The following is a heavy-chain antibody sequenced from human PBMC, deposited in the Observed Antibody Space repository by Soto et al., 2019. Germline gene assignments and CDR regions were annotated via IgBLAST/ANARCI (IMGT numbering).Heavy chain of an antibody. Sequence: SETLSLTCAVSGGSISSGTYSWNWIRQPPGKGLEWIGYIFHDGSTYYNPSLKSRVTISVDRSKNQFSPKLSSVTAADTAVYFCARDASTMRRPAGFDPWGQGTLVTV. D-gene: IGHD3-22*01. V-gene: IGHV4-30-2*01. J-gene: IGHJ5*02. CDR1: GGSISSGTYS. CDR3: ARDASTMRRPAGFDP. CDR2: IFHDGST.